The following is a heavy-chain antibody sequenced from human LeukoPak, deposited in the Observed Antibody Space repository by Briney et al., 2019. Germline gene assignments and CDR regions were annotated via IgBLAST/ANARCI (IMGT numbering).Heavy chain of an antibody. CDR3: ASRYSSSWYMGYYFDY. CDR1: GGTFSSYA. Sequence: SVKVSCKASGGTFSSYAISWVRQAPGQGLEWMGGIIPIFGTANYAQKFQGRVTITADESTSTAYMELSSLRSEDTAVYYCASRYSSSWYMGYYFDYWGQGTLVTASS. D-gene: IGHD6-13*01. V-gene: IGHV1-69*13. J-gene: IGHJ4*02. CDR2: IIPIFGTA.